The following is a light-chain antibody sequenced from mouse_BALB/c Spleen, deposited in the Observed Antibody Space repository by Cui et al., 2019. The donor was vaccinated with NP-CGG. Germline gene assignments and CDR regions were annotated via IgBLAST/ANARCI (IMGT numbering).Light chain of an antibody. Sequence: QAVVTQESALTTSPGETVTLTCRSSNGAVTTSNYANWVQEKPDHLFAGLIGGTNNRAPGVPARFSGSLIGDKAALTITGAQTEDEAIYFCALWYSNHWVFDGGTKLTVL. V-gene: IGLV1*01. CDR3: ALWYSNHWV. CDR1: NGAVTTSNY. J-gene: IGLJ1*01. CDR2: GTN.